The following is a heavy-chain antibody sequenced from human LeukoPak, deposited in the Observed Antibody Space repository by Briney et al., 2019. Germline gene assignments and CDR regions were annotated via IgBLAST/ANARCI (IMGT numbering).Heavy chain of an antibody. J-gene: IGHJ2*01. Sequence: PSGTLSLTCAVSGGSISSSNYWSWVRQPPGKGLEWFASISRSGGNSHYADSVKGRFTISRDNSKNTMYLQMASLRAEDPALYYCTKDAYSGDCCDWYFDLWGRGTLVTVSS. CDR3: TKDAYSGDCCDWYFDL. D-gene: IGHD2-21*01. CDR2: ISRSGGNS. V-gene: IGHV3-23*01. CDR1: GGSISSSN.